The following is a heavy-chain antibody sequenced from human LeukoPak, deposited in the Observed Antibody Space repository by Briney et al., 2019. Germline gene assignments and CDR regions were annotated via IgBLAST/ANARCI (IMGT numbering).Heavy chain of an antibody. V-gene: IGHV4-34*01. Sequence: KPSETLSLTCAVYGGSFSGYYWSWIRQPPGKGLEWIGEINHSGSTNYNPSLKSRVTISVDTSKNQFSLKLSSVTAADTAVYYCARVGLELTMVRGVPNFDYWGQGTLVTVSS. J-gene: IGHJ4*02. D-gene: IGHD3-10*01. CDR1: GGSFSGYY. CDR3: ARVGLELTMVRGVPNFDY. CDR2: INHSGST.